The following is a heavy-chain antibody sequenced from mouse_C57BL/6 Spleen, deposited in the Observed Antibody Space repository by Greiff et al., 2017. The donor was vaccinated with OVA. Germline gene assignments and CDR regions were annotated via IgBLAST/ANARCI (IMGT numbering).Heavy chain of an antibody. CDR3: ARRQDYERGYAMDY. V-gene: IGHV1-69*01. Sequence: QVQLQQPGAELVMPGASVKLSCKASGYTFTSYWMHWVKQRPGQGLAWIGEIDPSDSYTNYNQKFKGKSTLTVDKSSSTAYMQLSSLTSEDSAVDYCARRQDYERGYAMDYWGQGTSVTVSS. CDR1: GYTFTSYW. D-gene: IGHD2-4*01. CDR2: IDPSDSYT. J-gene: IGHJ4*01.